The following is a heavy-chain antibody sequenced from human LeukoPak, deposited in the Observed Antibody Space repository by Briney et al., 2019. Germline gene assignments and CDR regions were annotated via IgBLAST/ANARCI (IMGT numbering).Heavy chain of an antibody. D-gene: IGHD1-1*01. CDR1: GFTFSSYS. CDR3: ARDQGTYDY. Sequence: GGSLRLSCAASGFTFSSYSMNWVRQAPGKGLEWVSYISSSSSTIYYADSVKGRFTISRDNAKNSQYLQMTSLRAEDTAVYYCARDQGTYDYWGQGTLVTVSS. V-gene: IGHV3-48*01. CDR2: ISSSSSTI. J-gene: IGHJ4*02.